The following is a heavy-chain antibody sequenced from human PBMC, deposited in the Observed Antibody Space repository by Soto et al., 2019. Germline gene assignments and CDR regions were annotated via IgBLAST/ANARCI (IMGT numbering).Heavy chain of an antibody. J-gene: IGHJ3*02. V-gene: IGHV1-2*04. CDR2: INPNSGGT. Sequence: ASVKVSCKTSGYTFTDYYMHWMRQAPGQGLEWMGWINPNSGGTDYAQKFQGWVTMTRDTSISTVYMELSRLKSDDTAMYYCARGTGIAVTGTGAFDIWGQGTMVTVS. CDR1: GYTFTDYY. D-gene: IGHD6-19*01. CDR3: ARGTGIAVTGTGAFDI.